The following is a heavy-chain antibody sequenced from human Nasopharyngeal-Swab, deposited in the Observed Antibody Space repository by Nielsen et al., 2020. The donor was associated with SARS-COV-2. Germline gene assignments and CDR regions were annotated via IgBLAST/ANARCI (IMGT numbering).Heavy chain of an antibody. V-gene: IGHV4-39*01. CDR3: ARGGPRIAAAGTGFDY. J-gene: IGHJ4*02. D-gene: IGHD6-13*01. CDR1: GGSISSSSYY. Sequence: GSLRLSCTVSGGSISSSSYYWGWIRQPPGKGLEWIGSIYYSGSTYYNPSLKSRVTISVETSKNQFSLKLSSVTAADTAVYYCARGGPRIAAAGTGFDYWGQGTLVTVSS. CDR2: IYYSGST.